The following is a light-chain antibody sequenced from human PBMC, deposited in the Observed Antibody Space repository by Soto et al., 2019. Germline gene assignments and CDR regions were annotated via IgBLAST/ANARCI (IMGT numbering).Light chain of an antibody. CDR1: SSDVGAYNF. Sequence: QAVVTQPASVSGSPGQSITISCTGTSSDVGAYNFVAWYQQHPGKAPKLMIYDVSNRPSGVSNRFSGSKSGNTASLTISGLQPEDEADYYCDSYSSSSTPYVFGTGTKLTVL. J-gene: IGLJ1*01. CDR2: DVS. V-gene: IGLV2-14*01. CDR3: DSYSSSSTPYV.